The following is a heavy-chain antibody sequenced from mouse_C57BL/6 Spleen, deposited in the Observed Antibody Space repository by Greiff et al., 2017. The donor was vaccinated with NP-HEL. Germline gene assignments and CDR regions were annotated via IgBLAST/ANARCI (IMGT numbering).Heavy chain of an antibody. V-gene: IGHV1-64*01. Sequence: QVQLQQPGAELVKPGASVKLSCKASGYTFTSYWMHWVKQRPGQGLEWIGMIHPNSGSTNYNEKFKSKATLTVDKSSSTAYMQLSSLTSEDSAVYFCSRAGKGYVDVWGKGTTVTVSS. CDR1: GYTFTSYW. CDR3: SRAGKGYVDV. J-gene: IGHJ1*03. CDR2: IHPNSGST. D-gene: IGHD4-1*01.